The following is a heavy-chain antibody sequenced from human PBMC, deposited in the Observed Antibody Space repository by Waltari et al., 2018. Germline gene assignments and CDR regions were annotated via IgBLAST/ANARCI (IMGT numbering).Heavy chain of an antibody. Sequence: QVQLQQWGAGLLKPSETLSLTCAVHGGSFSGYYWSWIRQPPGKGLEWIGEIHHSGSTNSNPSLKSRVTISVDTSKNQFSLKLSSVTAADTAVYYCANGSGSSDVWGQGTTVTVSS. CDR2: IHHSGST. V-gene: IGHV4-34*01. CDR1: GGSFSGYY. D-gene: IGHD3-10*01. J-gene: IGHJ6*02. CDR3: ANGSGSSDV.